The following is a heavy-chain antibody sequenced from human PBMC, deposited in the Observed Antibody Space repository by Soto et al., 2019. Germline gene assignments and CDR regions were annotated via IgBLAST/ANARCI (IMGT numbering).Heavy chain of an antibody. CDR3: ATPGGGGGY. Sequence: EVQLVESGGGLIQPGGSLRLSCAVSGFTVSNNYMSWVRQAPGKGLEGVSVIYSGGYTAYGDSVKGRFTISRDNSKNTLQSKMESRGAGDGAVVYGATPGGGGGYWGQGTLVTVSS. D-gene: IGHD3-16*01. CDR2: IYSGGYT. J-gene: IGHJ4*02. V-gene: IGHV3-53*01. CDR1: GFTVSNNY.